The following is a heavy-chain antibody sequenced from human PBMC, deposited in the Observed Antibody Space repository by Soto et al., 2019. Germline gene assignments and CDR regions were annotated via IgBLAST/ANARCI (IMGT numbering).Heavy chain of an antibody. D-gene: IGHD1-26*01. CDR3: ACRERVAAFDN. J-gene: IGHJ3*02. CDR2: IIPILGSA. CDR1: GGSFSRNV. Sequence: SVRVSCKASGGSFSRNVISWVRQAPGQGLEWMGGIIPILGSANYAQKFQDRLPSTADGSTTTTYMELNSLRVEDAAVYWVACRERVAAFDNWGQGTVVTVSS. V-gene: IGHV1-69*13.